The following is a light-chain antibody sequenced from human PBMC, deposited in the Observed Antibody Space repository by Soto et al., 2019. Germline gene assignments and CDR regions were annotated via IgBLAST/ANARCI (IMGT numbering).Light chain of an antibody. CDR1: QSVLYSSNNKNY. CDR3: QQYDSTPYT. V-gene: IGKV4-1*01. CDR2: WAS. J-gene: IGKJ2*01. Sequence: DIVMTQSPDSLAVSLGERATINCKSSQSVLYSSNNKNYLAWYQQKPGQPPKLLIYWASTREFGVPDRFSGSGSGTDFTITISSLQDEDVAVYYCQQYDSTPYTFGQGTKLEIK.